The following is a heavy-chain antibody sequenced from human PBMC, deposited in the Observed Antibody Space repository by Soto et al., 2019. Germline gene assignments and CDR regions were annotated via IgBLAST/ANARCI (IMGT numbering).Heavy chain of an antibody. D-gene: IGHD7-27*01. CDR3: ASQLTGDYYYYGMDV. J-gene: IGHJ6*04. Sequence: QVQLVQSGAEVKKPGSSVKVSCKASGGTFSSYAISWVRQAPGQGLEWMGGIIPIFGTADYEQKFQGRVTITADEPTSTAYMELSSLRSEDTAVYYCASQLTGDYYYYGMDVWGKGTTVTVSS. CDR1: GGTFSSYA. CDR2: IIPIFGTA. V-gene: IGHV1-69*12.